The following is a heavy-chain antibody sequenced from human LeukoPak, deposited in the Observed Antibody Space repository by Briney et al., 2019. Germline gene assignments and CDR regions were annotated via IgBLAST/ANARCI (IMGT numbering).Heavy chain of an antibody. CDR2: VYDIGST. CDR3: ARGILWFGGPYFDY. CDR1: GGSIGSHY. Sequence: SETLSLTCTVSGGSIGSHYWTWIRQTPGKGLEWIGYVYDIGSTKYNPSLKSRVTISVDTSKNQFSLRLSSVTAADTAVYYCARGILWFGGPYFDYWGQGTLVTVSS. J-gene: IGHJ4*02. D-gene: IGHD3-10*01. V-gene: IGHV4-59*08.